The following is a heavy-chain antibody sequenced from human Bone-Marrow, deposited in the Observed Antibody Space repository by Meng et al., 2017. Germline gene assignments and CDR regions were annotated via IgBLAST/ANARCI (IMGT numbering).Heavy chain of an antibody. J-gene: IGHJ4*02. CDR2: ISGSGGST. CDR3: AKETYYSGGFDY. CDR1: GFTFSSYA. D-gene: IGHD4-11*01. Sequence: GGSLRLSCAASGFTFSSYAMSWVRQAPGKGLEWVSAISGSGGSTYYADSVKGRFTISRDNAKNSLYLQMNSLRAEDTALYYCAKETYYSGGFDYWGQGTLVTVSS. V-gene: IGHV3-23*01.